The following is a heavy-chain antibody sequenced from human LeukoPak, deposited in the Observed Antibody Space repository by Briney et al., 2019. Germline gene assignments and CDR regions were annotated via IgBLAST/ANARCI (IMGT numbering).Heavy chain of an antibody. CDR2: ISGSGGST. D-gene: IGHD3-22*01. CDR3: AKDAYYYDSRAGWEGPFDYYYYMDV. V-gene: IGHV3-23*01. CDR1: GFRFNNFV. Sequence: PGGSLRLSCAASGFRFNNFVMNWVRQAPGKGLEWVSAISGSGGSTYYVDSVKGRFTISRDNSKNTLYLQMNSLRAEDTAVYYCAKDAYYYDSRAGWEGPFDYYYYMDVWGKGTTVTVSS. J-gene: IGHJ6*03.